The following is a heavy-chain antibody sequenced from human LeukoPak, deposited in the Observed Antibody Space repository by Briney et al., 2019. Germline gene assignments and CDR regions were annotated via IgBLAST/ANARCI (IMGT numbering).Heavy chain of an antibody. CDR3: AKDRKRYSSGWYIGY. V-gene: IGHV3-30*18. CDR1: GFTFSSYG. Sequence: PGGSLRLSCAASGFTFSSYGMHWVRQAPGRGLEWVAVISYDGSNKYYADSVKGRFTISRDNSKNTLYLQMNSLRAEDTAVYYCAKDRKRYSSGWYIGYWGQGTLVTVSS. D-gene: IGHD6-19*01. J-gene: IGHJ4*02. CDR2: ISYDGSNK.